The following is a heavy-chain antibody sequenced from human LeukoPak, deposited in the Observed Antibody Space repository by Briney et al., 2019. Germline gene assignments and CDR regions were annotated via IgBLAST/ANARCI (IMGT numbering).Heavy chain of an antibody. J-gene: IGHJ3*02. CDR3: GGYSTHPDAFDI. D-gene: IGHD3-22*01. CDR1: GGSISSSSYY. V-gene: IGHV4-39*07. CDR2: IYYSGST. Sequence: SETLSVTCTVSGGSISSSSYYWGWIRQPPGEGLEWIGSIYYSGSTYYNPSLKSRVTISVDTSKNQFSLKLSSVTAADTAVYYCGGYSTHPDAFDIWGQGTMVTVSS.